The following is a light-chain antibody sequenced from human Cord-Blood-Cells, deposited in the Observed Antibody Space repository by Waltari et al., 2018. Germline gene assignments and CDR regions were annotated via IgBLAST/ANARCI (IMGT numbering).Light chain of an antibody. V-gene: IGKV1-39*01. CDR2: AAS. CDR1: QSISSY. Sequence: DIQMTQSPSSLSASVGDRVTITCRASQSISSYLNWYQQKPGKAPKLLIYAASSLQSGVPSRFSGSGSGTDFTLTISSLQPEDFATYYCQQRYSTPWTFGQATKVEIK. J-gene: IGKJ1*01. CDR3: QQRYSTPWT.